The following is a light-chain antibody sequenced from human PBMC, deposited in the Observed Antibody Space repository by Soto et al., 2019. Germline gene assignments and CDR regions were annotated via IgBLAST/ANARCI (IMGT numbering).Light chain of an antibody. J-gene: IGKJ1*01. V-gene: IGKV3-20*01. CDR3: QQYDTSPRT. CDR2: GAS. Sequence: EIVLTQSPGTLSLSPGERATLSCRASQSVSSNYLAWYQQKRGQAPRLLIYGASSRATGIPTRFSGSGSGTAFTLTISRLEPEDFALDYCQQYDTSPRTFGQGTQVEI. CDR1: QSVSSNY.